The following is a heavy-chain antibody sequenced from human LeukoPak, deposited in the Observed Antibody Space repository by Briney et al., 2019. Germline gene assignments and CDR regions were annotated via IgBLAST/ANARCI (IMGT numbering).Heavy chain of an antibody. CDR3: ARVHIYSSSSSFDY. V-gene: IGHV1-18*01. CDR2: ISAYNDNT. D-gene: IGHD6-6*01. Sequence: ASVKVSCKASGYTFTRYGISWVRQAPGHGLEWMGWISAYNDNTKYAQKLQGRVTMTTDTSTSTAYMELRSLRSDDTAVYYCARVHIYSSSSSFDYWGQGTLVTVSS. J-gene: IGHJ4*02. CDR1: GYTFTRYG.